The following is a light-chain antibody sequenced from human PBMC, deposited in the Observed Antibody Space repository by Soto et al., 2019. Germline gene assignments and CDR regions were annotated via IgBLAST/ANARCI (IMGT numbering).Light chain of an antibody. J-gene: IGKJ4*01. Sequence: EVVLTQSPDTLSLSPGERGTLSCRASQSVGINLAWYQQKPGQAPRLLINDASNRATGVPARFSGSGSGTDFTLTISSLEPEDSGVYYCQQRSNWPPLTFGGGTKVEIK. V-gene: IGKV3-11*01. CDR2: DAS. CDR1: QSVGIN. CDR3: QQRSNWPPLT.